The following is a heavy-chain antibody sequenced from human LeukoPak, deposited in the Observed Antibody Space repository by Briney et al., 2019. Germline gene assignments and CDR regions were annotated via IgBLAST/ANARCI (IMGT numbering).Heavy chain of an antibody. CDR2: INTNTGNP. J-gene: IGHJ5*02. CDR1: GYTFTTYF. CDR3: ARRGYSYGHYWFDP. D-gene: IGHD5-18*01. Sequence: ASVKVSCKASGYTFTTYFMNWVRQAPGQGLEWLGWINTNTGNPTYAQGFTGRFVFSLDTSASTAYLQISSLKPEDTALYYCARRGYSYGHYWFDPWGQGTLVTVSS. V-gene: IGHV7-4-1*02.